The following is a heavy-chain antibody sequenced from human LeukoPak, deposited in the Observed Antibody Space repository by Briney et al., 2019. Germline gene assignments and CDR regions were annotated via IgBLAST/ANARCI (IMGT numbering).Heavy chain of an antibody. Sequence: PGGSLRLSCAASGFVVISNYMSSVRQAPGKGLEWVSVIYSGGSTYYADSVKGRFTISRDNSKNTLYLQMNSLRAEDTAVYYCARDGRSYYSLGYFDYWGQGTLVTVSS. CDR1: GFVVISNY. J-gene: IGHJ4*02. D-gene: IGHD1-26*01. V-gene: IGHV3-53*01. CDR3: ARDGRSYYSLGYFDY. CDR2: IYSGGST.